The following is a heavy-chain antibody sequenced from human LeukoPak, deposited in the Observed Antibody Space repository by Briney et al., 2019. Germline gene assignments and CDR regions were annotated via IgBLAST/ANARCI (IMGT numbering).Heavy chain of an antibody. J-gene: IGHJ4*02. CDR1: GFTFSSFA. CDR3: VTTSGWVHY. CDR2: ISSNGGST. Sequence: GGSLGFSFPASGFTFSSFARHWVRKAPGKGLEYVSAISSNGGSTYYADSVKGRFTISRDNSKNTLYLQMSSLRAEDTAVHYCVTTSGWVHYWGQGTLVTVSS. D-gene: IGHD6-19*01. V-gene: IGHV3-64D*06.